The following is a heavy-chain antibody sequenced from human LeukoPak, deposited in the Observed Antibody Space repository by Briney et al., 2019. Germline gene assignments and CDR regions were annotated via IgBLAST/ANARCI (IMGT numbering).Heavy chain of an antibody. J-gene: IGHJ4*02. D-gene: IGHD3-10*01. Sequence: GGSLRLSCAASGFTFSSYEMNWVRQAPGKGLEWVSYISSSGSTIYYADSVKGRFTISKDNAMETLFLQMNSLRADDTAVYYCAKDRVDGSGSQFDSWGQGSLVTVSS. CDR2: ISSSGSTI. V-gene: IGHV3-48*03. CDR3: AKDRVDGSGSQFDS. CDR1: GFTFSSYE.